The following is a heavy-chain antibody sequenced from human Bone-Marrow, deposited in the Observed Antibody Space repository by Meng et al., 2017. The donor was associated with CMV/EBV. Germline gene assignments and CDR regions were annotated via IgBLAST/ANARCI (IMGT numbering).Heavy chain of an antibody. CDR1: GFTFSSYE. Sequence: GGSLRLSCAASGFTFSSYEMNWVRQAPGKGLEWVSYISSSGSTIYYADSVKGRFTISRDNAKNSLYLQMNSLRAEDTAVYYCVSKGRRNYYYYGMDVWGQGTTVTVSS. J-gene: IGHJ6*02. CDR3: VSKGRRNYYYYGMDV. V-gene: IGHV3-48*03. CDR2: ISSSGSTI.